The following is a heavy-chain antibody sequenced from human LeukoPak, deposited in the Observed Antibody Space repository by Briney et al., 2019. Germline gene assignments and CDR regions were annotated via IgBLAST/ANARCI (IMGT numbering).Heavy chain of an antibody. Sequence: ASVRVSCKASGYTFTSCGISWVRQAPGQGLEWMGWISAYNGNTNYAQKLQGRVTMTTDTSTSTAYMELRSLRSDDTAVYYCAREGISYYDSSGFNWFDPWGQGTLVTVSS. CDR1: GYTFTSCG. CDR3: AREGISYYDSSGFNWFDP. J-gene: IGHJ5*02. CDR2: ISAYNGNT. D-gene: IGHD3-22*01. V-gene: IGHV1-18*01.